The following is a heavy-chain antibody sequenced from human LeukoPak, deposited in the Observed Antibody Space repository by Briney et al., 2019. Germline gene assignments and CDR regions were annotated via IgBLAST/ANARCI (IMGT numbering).Heavy chain of an antibody. CDR2: IYYSGST. CDR3: ARRGGFGNHNWFDP. Sequence: SETLSFTCTVSGGSISSYYWSWIRQPPGKGLEWIGYIYYSGSTNYNPSLKSRVTISVDTSKNQFSLKLSSVTAADTAVYYCARRGGFGNHNWFDPWGQGTLVTVSS. V-gene: IGHV4-59*01. J-gene: IGHJ5*02. D-gene: IGHD3-10*01. CDR1: GGSISSYY.